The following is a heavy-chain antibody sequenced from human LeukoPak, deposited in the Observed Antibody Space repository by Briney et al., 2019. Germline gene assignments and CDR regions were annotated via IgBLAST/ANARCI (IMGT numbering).Heavy chain of an antibody. V-gene: IGHV3-30*04. CDR2: ISYDGSNI. J-gene: IGHJ3*02. CDR3: ASLKNYYDSSGYLVTDAFDI. D-gene: IGHD3-22*01. CDR1: GFTFRSFA. Sequence: PGGSLRLSCAASGFTFRSFAMHWVRQAPGKGLEWVALISYDGSNIYYADSVKGRFTVSRDNSKKTLYLQMSSLRVEDTAVYYCASLKNYYDSSGYLVTDAFDIWGQGTMVTVSS.